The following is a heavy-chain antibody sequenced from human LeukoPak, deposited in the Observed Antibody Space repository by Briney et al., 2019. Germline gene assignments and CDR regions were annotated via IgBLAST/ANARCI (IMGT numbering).Heavy chain of an antibody. V-gene: IGHV4-34*01. J-gene: IGHJ4*02. CDR1: GGSFSGYY. CDR2: INHSGST. Sequence: SETLSLTCAVYGGSFSGYYWSWIRQPPGKGLEWIGEINHSGSTNYNPSLKSRVTISVDTSKNQFSLKLSSVTAADTAVYYCARGDDYYGSGSYYNGYFDYWGQGTLVTVSS. CDR3: ARGDDYYGSGSYYNGYFDY. D-gene: IGHD3-10*01.